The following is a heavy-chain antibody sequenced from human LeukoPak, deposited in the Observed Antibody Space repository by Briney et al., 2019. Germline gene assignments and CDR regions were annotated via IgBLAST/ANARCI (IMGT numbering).Heavy chain of an antibody. CDR2: IYYSGST. D-gene: IGHD3-9*01. V-gene: IGHV4-59*12. J-gene: IGHJ6*03. CDR3: AREIAVLRYFDWSYVDV. CDR1: GGSISSYY. Sequence: SETLSLTCTVSGGSISSYYWSWIRQPPGKGLEWIGYIYYSGSTNYNPSLKSRVTMSVDTSKNQFSLKLSSVTAADTAVYYCAREIAVLRYFDWSYVDVWGKGTTVTISS.